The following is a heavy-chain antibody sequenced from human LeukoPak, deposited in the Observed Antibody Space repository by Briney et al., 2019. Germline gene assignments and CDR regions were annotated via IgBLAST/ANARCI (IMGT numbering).Heavy chain of an antibody. CDR1: GSTFRNYA. CDR2: ISGAGGGT. CDR3: AQARDLVVVVADY. Sequence: PGRSLRPSRAASGSTFRNYAMRWVRQAPGKGLEWVSAISGAGGGTYYADSVKGRFTISRDNSRDTLYLQMNGLSAEDTAVYYCAQARDLVVVVADYWGQGTLVTVSS. J-gene: IGHJ4*02. D-gene: IGHD2-15*01. V-gene: IGHV3-23*01.